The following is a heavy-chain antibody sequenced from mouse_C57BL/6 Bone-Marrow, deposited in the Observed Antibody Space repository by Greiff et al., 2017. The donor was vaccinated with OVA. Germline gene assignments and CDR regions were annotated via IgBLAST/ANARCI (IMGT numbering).Heavy chain of an antibody. CDR2: IWGVGST. D-gene: IGHD2-4*01. V-gene: IGHV2-6*01. Sequence: VHLVESGPGLVAPSQSLSITCTVSGFSLTSYGVDWVRQSPGKGLEWLGVIWGVGSTNYNSALKSRLSISKDNSKSQVFLKMNSLQTDDTAMYYCASLDYSFAYWGQGTLVTVSA. J-gene: IGHJ3*01. CDR3: ASLDYSFAY. CDR1: GFSLTSYG.